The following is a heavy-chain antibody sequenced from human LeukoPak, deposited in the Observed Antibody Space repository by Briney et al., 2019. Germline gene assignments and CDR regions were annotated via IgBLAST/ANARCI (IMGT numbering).Heavy chain of an antibody. CDR1: AFTFSSYS. J-gene: IGHJ5*02. D-gene: IGHD6-13*01. CDR2: ISSSSSYI. V-gene: IGHV3-21*04. CDR3: AKDQGIAAQNWFDP. Sequence: GGSLRLSCAASAFTFSSYSMNWVRQAPGKGLEWVSSISSSSSYIYYADSVKGRFTISRDNAKNSLYLQMNSLRAEDTAVYYCAKDQGIAAQNWFDPWGQGTLVTVSS.